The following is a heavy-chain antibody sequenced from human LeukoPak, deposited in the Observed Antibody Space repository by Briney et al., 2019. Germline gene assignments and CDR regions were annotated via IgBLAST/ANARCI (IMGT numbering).Heavy chain of an antibody. J-gene: IGHJ4*02. D-gene: IGHD1-26*01. Sequence: ASVKVSCKASGYTFTGFYIHWVRQAPGQGLEWMGWINPNSGGRDFAQRFQGRVTLTKDTSISTAYMELNRLRSDDTAVYYCARDRVGAPDYWGQGTLVTVSS. CDR2: INPNSGGR. CDR3: ARDRVGAPDY. V-gene: IGHV1-2*02. CDR1: GYTFTGFY.